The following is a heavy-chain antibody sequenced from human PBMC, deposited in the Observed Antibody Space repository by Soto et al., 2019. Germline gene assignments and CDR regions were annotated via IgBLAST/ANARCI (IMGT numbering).Heavy chain of an antibody. CDR3: ARRGNCSNSYGMYV. CDR1: GFTFKTYW. CDR2: INADGSNR. Sequence: PGGSLRLSCEASGFTFKTYWMYWGRQAPGKGLVWVSRINADGSNRRYAYSVQGRFTISRDNAKNTLFLQMNSLRAADTAVYFCARRGNCSNSYGMYVWGQGTTVTVSS. D-gene: IGHD2-15*01. V-gene: IGHV3-74*01. J-gene: IGHJ6*02.